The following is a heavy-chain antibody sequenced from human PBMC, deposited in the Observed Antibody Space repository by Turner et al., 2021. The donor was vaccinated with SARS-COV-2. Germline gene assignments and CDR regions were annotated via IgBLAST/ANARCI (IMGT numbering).Heavy chain of an antibody. Sequence: QVQLVQSGAEVKKPGASVKVSCKAPGYIFINYYIHWVRQAPGQGLEWVGIINPSGGGTRYAQKFRGRVTMTRDTSTSTVSMELSSLRSEDTAVYYCARGELWSFSSYDNWGQGTLVTVSS. CDR1: GYIFINYY. CDR2: INPSGGGT. J-gene: IGHJ4*02. V-gene: IGHV1-46*03. D-gene: IGHD3-10*01. CDR3: ARGELWSFSSYDN.